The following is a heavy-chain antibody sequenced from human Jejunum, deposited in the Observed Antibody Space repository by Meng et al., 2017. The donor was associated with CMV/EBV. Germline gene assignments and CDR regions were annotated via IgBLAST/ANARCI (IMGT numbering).Heavy chain of an antibody. CDR2: INWNGGTT. Sequence: CVFSGFRFDDHGMSWVRQAPGKGLEWVSGINWNGGTTAYADSVKGRFTVFRDNAKNSLYLQMHSLRAEDTALYYCARDISFYGLDVWGQGTTVTVSS. V-gene: IGHV3-20*04. CDR3: ARDISFYGLDV. CDR1: GFRFDDHG. J-gene: IGHJ6*02.